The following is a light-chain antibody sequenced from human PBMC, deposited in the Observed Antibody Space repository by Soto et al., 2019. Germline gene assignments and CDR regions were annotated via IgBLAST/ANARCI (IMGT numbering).Light chain of an antibody. V-gene: IGKV3-15*01. CDR2: GAS. J-gene: IGKJ4*01. CDR3: QQYNNWPSLT. CDR1: ESVDIN. Sequence: EIVLTQSPATLSVSPGERVTLSCRASESVDINLAWYQQKPGQAPRLLIYGASTRATDMPGTFSGRGSGTEFTLTISSLQSEDFALYSCQQYNNWPSLTFGGGTKVDIK.